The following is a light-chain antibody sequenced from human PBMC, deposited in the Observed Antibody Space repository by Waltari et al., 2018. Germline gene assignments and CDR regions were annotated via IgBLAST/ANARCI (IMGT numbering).Light chain of an antibody. CDR3: SSYAGSNNLYV. J-gene: IGLJ1*01. V-gene: IGLV2-8*01. CDR1: SSDDGGYNS. CDR2: EVS. Sequence: QSALTQPPSASGPPGQSVTISCTGTSSDDGGYNSVSWYQQHPGKAPKLMIYEVSKRPSGVPDRFSGSKSGNTASLTVSGLQAEDEADYYCSSYAGSNNLYVFGTGTKVTVL.